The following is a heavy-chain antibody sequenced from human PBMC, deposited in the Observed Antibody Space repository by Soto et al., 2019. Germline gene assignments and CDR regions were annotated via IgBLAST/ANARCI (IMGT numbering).Heavy chain of an antibody. CDR2: IYTSGRT. CDR1: GASISSSS. V-gene: IGHV4-4*07. D-gene: IGHD3-10*01. Sequence: QVPLQESGPGLVKPSEPLSLPCPVSGASISSSSWRWVRQPAGKGLAWIGRIYTSGRTNYNPSLKSRVTMSVDTSKNQFSLKLSSVSAADTAVYYCARAAPELWFGVDYWGQGTLVTVSS. CDR3: ARAAPELWFGVDY. J-gene: IGHJ4*02.